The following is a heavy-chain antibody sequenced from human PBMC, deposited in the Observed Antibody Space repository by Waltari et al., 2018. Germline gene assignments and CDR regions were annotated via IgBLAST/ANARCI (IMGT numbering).Heavy chain of an antibody. CDR2: IYTSGST. CDR1: GGSISSYY. Sequence: QVQLQESGPGLVKPSETLPLTCTVSGGSISSYYWSWIRQPAGKGLEWIGRIYTSGSTNYNSSLKSRVTMSVDTSKNQFSLELSAVTAADTAVYYCARDWRLRNWGYNWFDPWGQGTLVTVSS. D-gene: IGHD7-27*01. CDR3: ARDWRLRNWGYNWFDP. J-gene: IGHJ5*02. V-gene: IGHV4-4*07.